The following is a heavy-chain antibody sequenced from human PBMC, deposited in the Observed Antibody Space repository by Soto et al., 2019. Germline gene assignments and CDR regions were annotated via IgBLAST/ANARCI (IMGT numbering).Heavy chain of an antibody. Sequence: LGESLKISCKGSGYSFTSYWISWVRQMPGKGLEWMGRIDPSDSYTNYSPSFQGHVTISADKSISTAYLQWSSLKASDTAMYYCARSSSGWSNTYYYYGMDVWGQGTTVTVSS. V-gene: IGHV5-10-1*01. CDR2: IDPSDSYT. CDR3: ARSSSGWSNTYYYYGMDV. J-gene: IGHJ6*02. D-gene: IGHD6-19*01. CDR1: GYSFTSYW.